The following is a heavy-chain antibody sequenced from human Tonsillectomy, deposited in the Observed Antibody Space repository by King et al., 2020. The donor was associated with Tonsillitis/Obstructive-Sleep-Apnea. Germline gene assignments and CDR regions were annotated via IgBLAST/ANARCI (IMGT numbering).Heavy chain of an antibody. CDR1: GFTFSSYA. CDR3: ARGPSPFGVVINKAFDI. D-gene: IGHD3-3*01. J-gene: IGHJ3*02. Sequence: VQLVESGGGVVQPGRSLRLSCAASGFTFSSYAMHWVRQAPGKGLEWVAVISYDGSNKYYADSVKGRFTISRDNSKNTLYLQMNSLRAEDTAVYYCARGPSPFGVVINKAFDIWGQGTVVTVSS. CDR2: ISYDGSNK. V-gene: IGHV3-30*04.